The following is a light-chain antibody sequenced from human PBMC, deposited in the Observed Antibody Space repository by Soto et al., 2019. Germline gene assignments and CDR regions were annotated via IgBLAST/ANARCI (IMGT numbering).Light chain of an antibody. CDR3: NSFTTSSTYV. V-gene: IGLV2-18*02. CDR2: EVN. J-gene: IGLJ1*01. Sequence: QSVLTQPASVSGSPGQSITISCTGTSSDIGGYNRVSWYQQPPGTAPKLIIYEVNNRPSGVPDRFSGSKSGNTASLTISGLQAEDEADYYCNSFTTSSTYVFGTGTKVT. CDR1: SSDIGGYNR.